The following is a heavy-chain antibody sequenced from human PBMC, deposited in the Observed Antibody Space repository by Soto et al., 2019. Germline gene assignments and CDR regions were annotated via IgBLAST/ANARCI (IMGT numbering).Heavy chain of an antibody. Sequence: SETLSLTCAVYGGSFSGYYWSWIRQPPGKGLEWIGEINHSGSTNYNPSLKSRVTISVDTSKNQFSLKLSSVTAADTAVYYCARGSRPRKGMTTVTYFDYWGQGTLVTVSS. V-gene: IGHV4-34*01. CDR3: ARGSRPRKGMTTVTYFDY. D-gene: IGHD4-17*01. J-gene: IGHJ4*02. CDR1: GGSFSGYY. CDR2: INHSGST.